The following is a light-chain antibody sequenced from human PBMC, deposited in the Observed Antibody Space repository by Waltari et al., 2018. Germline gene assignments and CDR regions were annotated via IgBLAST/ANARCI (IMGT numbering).Light chain of an antibody. CDR1: SSDVGNYNL. CDR3: CSYAGSSTWV. J-gene: IGLJ3*02. Sequence: QSALTQPASVSGSPGQSITISCTGTSSDVGNYNLVSWYQQHPGKAPKLIIYEGNKRPSGVLNRFSGAKSGNTASLTISGLQAEDEADYYCCSYAGSSTWVFGGGTKLTVL. V-gene: IGLV2-23*01. CDR2: EGN.